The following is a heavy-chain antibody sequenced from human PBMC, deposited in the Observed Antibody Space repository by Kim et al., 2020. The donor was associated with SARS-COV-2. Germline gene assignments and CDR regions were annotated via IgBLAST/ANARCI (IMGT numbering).Heavy chain of an antibody. CDR3: ASTYGGYEGDFDY. CDR1: GFTFSDYY. D-gene: IGHD5-12*01. J-gene: IGHJ4*02. V-gene: IGHV3-11*03. Sequence: GGSLRLSCAASGFTFSDYYMSWIRQAPGKGLEWVSYISSSSSYTNYADSVKGRFTISRDNAKNSLYLQMNSLRAEDTAVYYCASTYGGYEGDFDYWGQGTLVSVAS. CDR2: ISSSSSYT.